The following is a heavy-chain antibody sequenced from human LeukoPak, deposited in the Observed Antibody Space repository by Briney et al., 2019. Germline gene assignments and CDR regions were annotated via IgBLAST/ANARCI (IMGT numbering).Heavy chain of an antibody. CDR3: ARGTMFPYYFDY. J-gene: IGHJ4*02. CDR1: GFKFSSYS. CDR2: ISTSSSYI. D-gene: IGHD3-10*02. Sequence: GGSLRLSCSASGFKFSSYSMKWVRQAPGKGLEWVSFISTSSSYIYYADSLKGRFTISRDNAKNSLYLQMNSLRAEDTAVYYCARGTMFPYYFDYWGQGTLVTVSS. V-gene: IGHV3-21*01.